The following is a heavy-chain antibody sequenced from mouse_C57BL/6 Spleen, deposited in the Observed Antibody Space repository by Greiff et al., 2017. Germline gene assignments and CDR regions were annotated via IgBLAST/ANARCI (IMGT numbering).Heavy chain of an antibody. V-gene: IGHV1-74*01. J-gene: IGHJ3*01. CDR2: IHPSDSDT. CDR1: GYTFTSYW. Sequence: VQLQQPGAELVKPGASVKVSCKASGYTFTSYWMHWVKQRPGQGLEWIGRIHPSDSDTNYNQKFKGKATLTVDKSSSTAYMQLSSLTSEDSAVYFCARGRGRLRQFAYWGQGTLVTVSA. CDR3: ARGRGRLRQFAY. D-gene: IGHD2-4*01.